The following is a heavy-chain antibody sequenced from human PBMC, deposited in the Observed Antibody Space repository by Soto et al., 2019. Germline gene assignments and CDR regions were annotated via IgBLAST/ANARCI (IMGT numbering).Heavy chain of an antibody. V-gene: IGHV4-30-4*01. CDR1: GGSISSGDYY. J-gene: IGHJ4*02. D-gene: IGHD3-10*01. CDR2: IYYSGST. Sequence: QVQLQESGPGLVKPSQTLSLTCTVSGGSISSGDYYWSWIRQPPGKGLEWIGYIYYSGSTYYNPSFKSRVTLSLDTPSNQFSLRLTSLTAADTAVYYCATFGVIGEPFDYWGQGTLVTVSS. CDR3: ATFGVIGEPFDY.